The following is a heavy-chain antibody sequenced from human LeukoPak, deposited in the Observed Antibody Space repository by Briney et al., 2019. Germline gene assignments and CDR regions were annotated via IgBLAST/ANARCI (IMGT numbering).Heavy chain of an antibody. V-gene: IGHV1-24*01. CDR2: FDPEDGET. CDR3: ATLGYCSGGSCSKWHFDY. J-gene: IGHJ4*02. CDR1: GYTLTELS. D-gene: IGHD2-15*01. Sequence: ASVKVSCKVSGYTLTELSMHWVRQAPGKGLEWMGGFDPEDGETIYAQKFQGRVTMTEDTSTDTAYMELSSLRSEDTAVYYCATLGYCSGGSCSKWHFDYWGQGTLVTVSS.